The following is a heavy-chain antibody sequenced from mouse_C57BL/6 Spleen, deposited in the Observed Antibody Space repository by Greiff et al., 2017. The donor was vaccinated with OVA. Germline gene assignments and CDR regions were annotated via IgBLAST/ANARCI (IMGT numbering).Heavy chain of an antibody. Sequence: VQLQQSGAELVKPGASVKMSCKASGYTFTTYPIEWMKQNHGKSLEWIGNFHPYNDDTKYNEKFKGKATLTVEKSSSTVYLELSRLTSDDSAVYYCATAIYYYGSSYVGYFDYWGQGTTLTVSS. J-gene: IGHJ2*01. D-gene: IGHD1-1*01. CDR1: GYTFTTYP. CDR3: ATAIYYYGSSYVGYFDY. V-gene: IGHV1-47*01. CDR2: FHPYNDDT.